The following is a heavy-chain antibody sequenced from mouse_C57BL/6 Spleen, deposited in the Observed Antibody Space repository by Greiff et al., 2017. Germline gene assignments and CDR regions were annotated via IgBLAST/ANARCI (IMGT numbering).Heavy chain of an antibody. CDR3: AREIITTVGARWYFDV. Sequence: QVQLQQPGADLVKPGASVKLSCKASGFTFTSYWMHWVKQGPGRGLEWIGKIDPNSGGTKYDETFKSNATLTVDKPSSTAYMQLSSLTSEVSAVLYCAREIITTVGARWYFDVWGTGTTVTVSS. D-gene: IGHD1-1*01. CDR1: GFTFTSYW. CDR2: IDPNSGGT. J-gene: IGHJ1*03. V-gene: IGHV1-72*01.